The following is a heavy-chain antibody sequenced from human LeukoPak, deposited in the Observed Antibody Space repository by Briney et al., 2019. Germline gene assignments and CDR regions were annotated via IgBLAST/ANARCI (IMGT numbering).Heavy chain of an antibody. Sequence: PGGSLRLSCAASGFTVSSNYMSWVRQTPGKGLEWVSAISGSGGSTYYADSVKGRFTISRDNSKNTLYLQMNSLRAEDTAVYYCARDAVDTANAVWGQGTTVTVSS. CDR2: ISGSGGST. CDR1: GFTVSSNY. V-gene: IGHV3-23*01. D-gene: IGHD5-18*01. J-gene: IGHJ6*02. CDR3: ARDAVDTANAV.